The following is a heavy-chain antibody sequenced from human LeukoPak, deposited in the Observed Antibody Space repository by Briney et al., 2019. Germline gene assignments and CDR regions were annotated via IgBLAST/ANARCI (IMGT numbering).Heavy chain of an antibody. J-gene: IGHJ4*02. Sequence: PGGSLRLSCAASGFTFSSYAMHWVRQAPGKGLEWVAVISYDGSNKYYADSVKGRFTISRDNSKNTLYLQMNSLRAEDTAVYYCARDQVSIRFLEWLFSFDYWGQGTLVTVSS. CDR2: ISYDGSNK. V-gene: IGHV3-30-3*01. CDR1: GFTFSSYA. D-gene: IGHD3-3*01. CDR3: ARDQVSIRFLEWLFSFDY.